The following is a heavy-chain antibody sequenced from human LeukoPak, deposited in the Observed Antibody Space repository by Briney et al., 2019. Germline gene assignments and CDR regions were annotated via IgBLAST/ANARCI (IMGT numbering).Heavy chain of an antibody. CDR2: IKQDGSEK. CDR1: GFTLSTFW. CDR3: ARPRWLQFGPHDS. J-gene: IGHJ5*02. Sequence: GGSLRLSCEASGFTLSTFWMSWVRQAPGKGLEWVANIKQDGSEKHYVDSVEGRFTISRDNAKNSLYLQMNSLRAEDTAVYYCARPRWLQFGPHDSWGQGSLVTVSS. D-gene: IGHD5-24*01. V-gene: IGHV3-7*01.